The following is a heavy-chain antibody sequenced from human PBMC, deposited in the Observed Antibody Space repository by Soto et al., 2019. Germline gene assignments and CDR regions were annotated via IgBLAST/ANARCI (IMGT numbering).Heavy chain of an antibody. J-gene: IGHJ4*02. V-gene: IGHV1-69*01. Sequence: QVQLVQSGAEVKKPGSSVKVSCKTPGGTFSNYGLTWVRQAPGQGLEWLGGIIRILGTAKYAQKFQGRVTITADESTSTGYMELTSLKSDDTAVYYCARASGMSYFDSWGQGTLVTVSS. CDR1: GGTFSNYG. CDR3: ARASGMSYFDS. CDR2: IIRILGTA.